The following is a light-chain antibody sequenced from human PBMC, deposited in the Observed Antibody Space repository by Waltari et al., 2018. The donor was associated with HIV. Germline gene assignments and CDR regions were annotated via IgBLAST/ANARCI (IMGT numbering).Light chain of an antibody. V-gene: IGKV1-9*01. CDR3: QQVNGYPLT. Sequence: DIQLTQSPSFLSASIGDRVTITCRASQNIYSYLVWYQQKPVRAPQVLIYATSTLQSGVPSRFSGSGSGTEFALTITNLQPDDFATYYCQQVNGYPLTFGGGTKVEIK. CDR2: ATS. J-gene: IGKJ4*01. CDR1: QNIYSY.